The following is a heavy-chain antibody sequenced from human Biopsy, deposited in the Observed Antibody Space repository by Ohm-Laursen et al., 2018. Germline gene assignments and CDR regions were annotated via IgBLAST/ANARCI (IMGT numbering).Heavy chain of an antibody. CDR1: GRWTFRDYG. J-gene: IGHJ6*02. Sequence: SLRLSCAASGRWTFRDYGLSWVRQAPGKGLEWVGVIRRSVYGATREYAASVRDRFDISRDDSKGIAYLQMNSLKPEDTAVYFCSRHLSVLVHYYGMDLWGQGTTVIVSS. CDR2: IRRSVYGATR. V-gene: IGHV3-49*04. D-gene: IGHD2-8*02. CDR3: SRHLSVLVHYYGMDL.